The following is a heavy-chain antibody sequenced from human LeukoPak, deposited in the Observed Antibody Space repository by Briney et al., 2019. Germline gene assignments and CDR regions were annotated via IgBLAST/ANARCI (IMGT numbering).Heavy chain of an antibody. CDR2: IYYSGST. CDR1: GGSISIYY. Sequence: PSETLSLTCTVSGGSISIYYWRWIRQPPRKRLGRIGYIYYSGSTHYNPSLKSRVTISVDTSKNQFSLKLSSVTAADTDVYYCARVRVAAAGIDYWGQGTLVTVSS. D-gene: IGHD6-13*01. CDR3: ARVRVAAAGIDY. J-gene: IGHJ4*02. V-gene: IGHV4-59*01.